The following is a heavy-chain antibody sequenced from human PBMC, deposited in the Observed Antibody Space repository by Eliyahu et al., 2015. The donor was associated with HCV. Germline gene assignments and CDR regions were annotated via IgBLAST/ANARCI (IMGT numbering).Heavy chain of an antibody. V-gene: IGHV1-2*02. CDR3: ARGGRYDWGSYRYSFLDH. CDR2: INPNNGDT. J-gene: IGHJ4*02. D-gene: IGHD3-16*02. Sequence: QVQLVQSEAEVQKPGASVKLSCKASGYTFTGYYLHWVRQAPGQGLEWMGWINPNNGDTYYAQKFKGRVTMTRDTSISTTYMELSSLRFDDRAVYYCARGGRYDWGSYRYSFLDHWGQGTLVTVSS. CDR1: GYTFTGYY.